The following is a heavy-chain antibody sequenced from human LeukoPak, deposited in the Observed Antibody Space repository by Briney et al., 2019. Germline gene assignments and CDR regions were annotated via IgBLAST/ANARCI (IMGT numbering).Heavy chain of an antibody. Sequence: SETLSLTCAVYGGPFSGYYWSWIRQPPGKGLEWIGEINHSGSTNCNPSLKSRVSISIDTSKNQFSLKLSSVTAADTAVYYCASETTVTPYWYFDLWGRGTLVTVSS. CDR2: INHSGST. V-gene: IGHV4-34*01. D-gene: IGHD4-17*01. CDR1: GGPFSGYY. CDR3: ASETTVTPYWYFDL. J-gene: IGHJ2*01.